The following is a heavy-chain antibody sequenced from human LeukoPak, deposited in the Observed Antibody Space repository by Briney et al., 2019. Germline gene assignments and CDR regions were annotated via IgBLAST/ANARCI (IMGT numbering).Heavy chain of an antibody. CDR1: GYTFTSYY. CDR3: ARGGYSNYPYYYYGMDV. Sequence: ASVKVSCKASGYTFTSYYLHWVRQAPGQGLEWMGIINPSGGSTNYAQKFQGRVTMTRDTSTSTVYMELSSLRSEDTAVYYCARGGYSNYPYYYYGMDVWGQGTTVTVSS. V-gene: IGHV1-46*01. J-gene: IGHJ6*02. D-gene: IGHD4-11*01. CDR2: INPSGGST.